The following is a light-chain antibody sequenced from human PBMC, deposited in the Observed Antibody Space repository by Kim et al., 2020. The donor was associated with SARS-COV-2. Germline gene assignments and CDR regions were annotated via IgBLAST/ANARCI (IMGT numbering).Light chain of an antibody. Sequence: EEVMTQSPAALSASPGERATLYCRASQSVSGSLAWYQQKPGQPPRLLIYDGSTRATGVPARFSGSGSGTEFILTISSLQSEDFAVYYCHQYNKWPFTFGPGTKVDIK. CDR3: HQYNKWPFT. J-gene: IGKJ3*01. CDR2: DGS. CDR1: QSVSGS. V-gene: IGKV3-15*01.